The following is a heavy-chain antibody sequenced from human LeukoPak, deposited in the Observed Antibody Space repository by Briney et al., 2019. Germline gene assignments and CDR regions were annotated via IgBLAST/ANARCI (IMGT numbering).Heavy chain of an antibody. CDR1: GFTFSSYS. J-gene: IGHJ6*03. D-gene: IGHD1-20*01. V-gene: IGHV3-48*01. Sequence: GGSLRLSCAASGFTFSSYSMNWVRQAPGQGLEWVSYISSSSSTIYYADSVKGRFTISRDNAKNSLYLQMNSLRAEDTAVYYCARDGPPGRGSYNWNPYYYYYYYMDVWGKGTTVTVSS. CDR2: ISSSSSTI. CDR3: ARDGPPGRGSYNWNPYYYYYYYMDV.